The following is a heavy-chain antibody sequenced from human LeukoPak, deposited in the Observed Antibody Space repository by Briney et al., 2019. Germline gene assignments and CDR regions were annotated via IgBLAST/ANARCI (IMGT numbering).Heavy chain of an antibody. CDR2: INPSGGST. D-gene: IGHD2-15*01. Sequence: GASVKVSCKASGYTFTSYYMHWVRQAPGQGLEWMGIINPSGGSTSYAQKFQGRVTMTRDMSTSTVYMELSSLRSEDTAVYYCARGAGVVVVAATLDYWGQGTLVTVSS. CDR3: ARGAGVVVVAATLDY. V-gene: IGHV1-46*01. CDR1: GYTFTSYY. J-gene: IGHJ4*02.